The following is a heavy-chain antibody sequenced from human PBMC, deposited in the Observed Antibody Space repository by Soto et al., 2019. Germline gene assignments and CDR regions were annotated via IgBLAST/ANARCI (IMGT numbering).Heavy chain of an antibody. CDR1: GGTFSSYA. D-gene: IGHD3-16*01. Sequence: GASVKVSCKASGGTFSSYAISWVRQAPGQGLERMGGIIPIFGTANYAQKFQGRVTITADVSTSTAYMELSSLRSEDTAVYYCARLKPTQYYYEGMDVWGQGPTDSVS. V-gene: IGHV1-69*13. CDR3: ARLKPTQYYYEGMDV. J-gene: IGHJ6*02. CDR2: IIPIFGTA.